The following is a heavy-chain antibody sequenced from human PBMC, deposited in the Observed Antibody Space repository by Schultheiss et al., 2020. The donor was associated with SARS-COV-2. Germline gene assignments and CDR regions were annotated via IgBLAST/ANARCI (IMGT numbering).Heavy chain of an antibody. CDR2: INPSGGST. J-gene: IGHJ6*02. CDR1: GYTFTSYY. D-gene: IGHD6-19*01. Sequence: ASVKVSCKASGYTFTSYYMHWVRQAPGQGLEWMGIINPSGGSTSYAQKFQGRVTMTRDTSTSTVYMELSSLRSEDTAVYYCARGVPARSGWEDYYYYGMDVWGQGTTVTVSS. V-gene: IGHV1-46*01. CDR3: ARGVPARSGWEDYYYYGMDV.